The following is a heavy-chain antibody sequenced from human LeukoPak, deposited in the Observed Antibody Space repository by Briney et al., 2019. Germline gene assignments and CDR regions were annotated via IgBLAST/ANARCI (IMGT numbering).Heavy chain of an antibody. D-gene: IGHD3-10*01. CDR1: GFTFSSYA. Sequence: GGSLRLSCAASGFTFSSYAMSWVRQAPGKGLEWVSAISGSGGSTYYADSVKGRFTISRDNAKNSLYLQMNSLRAEDTAVYYCARSRFKYDYWGQGTLVTVSS. CDR3: ARSRFKYDY. J-gene: IGHJ4*02. CDR2: ISGSGGST. V-gene: IGHV3-23*01.